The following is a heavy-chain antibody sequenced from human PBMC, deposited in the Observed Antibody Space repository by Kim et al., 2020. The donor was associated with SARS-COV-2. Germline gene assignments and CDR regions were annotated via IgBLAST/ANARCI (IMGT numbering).Heavy chain of an antibody. Sequence: GGSLRLSCAASGFNFNNFGLHWVRQAPGKGLEWVAVISYEGSKKFYADSVKGRFTISRDKNTVYLQLNSLTSEDTAVYFCAKPSVLLWFGEGRGYFDSWGQGALVTVSS. CDR2: ISYEGSKK. D-gene: IGHD3-10*01. V-gene: IGHV3-30*18. J-gene: IGHJ4*02. CDR1: GFNFNNFG. CDR3: AKPSVLLWFGEGRGYFDS.